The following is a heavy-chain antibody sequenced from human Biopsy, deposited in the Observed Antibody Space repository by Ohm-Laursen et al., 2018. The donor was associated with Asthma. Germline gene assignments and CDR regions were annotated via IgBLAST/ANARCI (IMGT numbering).Heavy chain of an antibody. CDR1: GGTFNTYV. D-gene: IGHD2-2*01. CDR3: ARKAGSCISRTCYSLDF. CDR2: INSVFGTT. J-gene: IGHJ4*02. V-gene: IGHV1-69*13. Sequence: GASVKVSCKSLGGTFNTYVIGWGRQAPGQGLEWMSGINSVFGTTTYPQKFQDRVTITADDSTSTVYMELSSLRSEDTAVYYCARKAGSCISRTCYSLDFWGQGTLVTVSS.